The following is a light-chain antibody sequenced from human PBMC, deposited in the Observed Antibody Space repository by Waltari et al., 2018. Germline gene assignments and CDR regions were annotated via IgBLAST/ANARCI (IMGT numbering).Light chain of an antibody. Sequence: SYELTQPPSVSVSPGQTAKITCSGDALPNQLAYWFQQKPGQAPVLIIYKDTRRPSGIPERFSGSNSGTTVTLTITGVQAEDEADYYCESADNTGAYVFGGGTKVTVL. J-gene: IGLJ1*01. CDR3: ESADNTGAYV. CDR1: ALPNQL. CDR2: KDT. V-gene: IGLV3-25*03.